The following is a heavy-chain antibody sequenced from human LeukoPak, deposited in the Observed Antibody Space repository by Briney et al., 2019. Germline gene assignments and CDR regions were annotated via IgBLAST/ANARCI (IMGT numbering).Heavy chain of an antibody. V-gene: IGHV3-23*01. CDR1: GFTFSSYA. CDR2: ISGSGGST. Sequence: GGSLRLSCAASGFTFSSYAMSWVRQAPGKGLEWVSAISGSGGSTYYADSVKGRFTISRDNSKNTLYLQMNSLRAEDTAVYYCAKVRRPYCSGSSCYGMDVWGKGTTVTVSS. J-gene: IGHJ6*04. D-gene: IGHD2-15*01. CDR3: AKVRRPYCSGSSCYGMDV.